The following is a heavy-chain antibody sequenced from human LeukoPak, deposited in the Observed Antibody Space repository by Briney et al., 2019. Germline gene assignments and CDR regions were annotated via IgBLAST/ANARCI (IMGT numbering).Heavy chain of an antibody. D-gene: IGHD2-2*02. CDR2: ISGSGGST. CDR3: AKDGQWGSDIVVVPAAINVFY. J-gene: IGHJ4*02. V-gene: IGHV3-23*01. Sequence: PGGSLRLSCAASGFTFSSYAMSWVRQAPGKGLEWVSAISGSGGSTYYADSVKGRFTISRDNSKNTLYLQMNSLRAEDTAVYYCAKDGQWGSDIVVVPAAINVFYWGQGTLVTVSS. CDR1: GFTFSSYA.